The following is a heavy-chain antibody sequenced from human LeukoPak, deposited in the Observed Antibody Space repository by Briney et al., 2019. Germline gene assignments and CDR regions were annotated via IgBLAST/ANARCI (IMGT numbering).Heavy chain of an antibody. CDR2: ISGGASDT. Sequence: GGSLRLSCAGLGFTFSRYAMGWVRQAPGKGLEWVSAISGGASDTYYADSVKGRFTISRDNSKSTLYLQMNSLRAEDTAVYYCAKSTVGTNDYWGQGTLVTVSS. D-gene: IGHD1/OR15-1a*01. J-gene: IGHJ4*02. CDR1: GFTFSRYA. CDR3: AKSTVGTNDY. V-gene: IGHV3-23*01.